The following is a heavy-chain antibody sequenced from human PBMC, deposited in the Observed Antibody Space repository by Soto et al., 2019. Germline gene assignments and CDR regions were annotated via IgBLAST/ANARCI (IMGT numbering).Heavy chain of an antibody. CDR3: SKGGYGDYYFDY. V-gene: IGHV3-23*01. CDR2: ISGSGGST. D-gene: IGHD4-17*01. Sequence: EVQLLESGGGLVQPGGSLRLSCAASGFTFSSDAMSWVRQAPGKGLEWVSAISGSGGSTYYADSVKGRFTISRDNSKNTLYLQMNSLRAEDTAVYYCSKGGYGDYYFDYWGQGTLVTVSS. CDR1: GFTFSSDA. J-gene: IGHJ4*02.